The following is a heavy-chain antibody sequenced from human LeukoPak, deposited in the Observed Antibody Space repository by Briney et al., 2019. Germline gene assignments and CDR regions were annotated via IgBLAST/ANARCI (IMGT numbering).Heavy chain of an antibody. CDR3: ASSGGDY. D-gene: IGHD3-16*01. J-gene: IGHJ4*02. CDR1: GGSISSSSYY. V-gene: IGHV4-39*01. CDR2: IYYSGST. Sequence: PSETLSLTCTVSGGSISSSSYYWGWLRQPPGKGLEWIGSIYYSGSTYYNPSLKSRVTISVDTSRNQFSLKLSSVTAADTAVYYCASSGGDYWGQGTLVTVSS.